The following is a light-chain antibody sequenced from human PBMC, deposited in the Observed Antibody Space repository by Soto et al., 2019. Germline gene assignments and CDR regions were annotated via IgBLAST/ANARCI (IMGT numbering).Light chain of an antibody. V-gene: IGLV2-14*03. CDR2: DVS. CDR1: SNDVGHFNY. J-gene: IGLJ1*01. Sequence: QSVLAQPASVSGSPGQSITISCTGTSNDVGHFNYASWFQQHPGKAPKLLIFDVSNWPSGVSDRFSGSKSGNTASLTISGLQPEDEADYYCTSFTTSNTFVFGSGTKLTVL. CDR3: TSFTTSNTFV.